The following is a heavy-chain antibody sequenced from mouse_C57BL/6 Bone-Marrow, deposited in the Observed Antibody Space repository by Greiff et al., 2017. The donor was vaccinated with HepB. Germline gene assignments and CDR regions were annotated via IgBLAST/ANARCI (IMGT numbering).Heavy chain of an antibody. J-gene: IGHJ1*03. CDR1: GFTFSSYG. Sequence: EVHLVESGGDLVKPGGSLKLSCAASGFTFSSYGMSWVRQTPDKRLEWVATISSGGSYTYYPDSVKGRFTISRDNAKNTLYLQMSSLKSEDTAMYYCARHTTVVAKDYYFDVWGTGTTVTVSS. D-gene: IGHD1-1*01. CDR2: ISSGGSYT. CDR3: ARHTTVVAKDYYFDV. V-gene: IGHV5-6*01.